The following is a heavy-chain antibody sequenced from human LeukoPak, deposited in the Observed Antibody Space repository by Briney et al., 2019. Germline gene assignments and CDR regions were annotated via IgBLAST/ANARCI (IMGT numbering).Heavy chain of an antibody. Sequence: ASVKVSCKASGYTFTSYAMHWVRQAPGQRLERMGWINAGNGNTKYSQRFQGRVTITRDTSASTAYMELSSLRSEDTAVYYCARRSQSPDFDYWGQGTLVTVSS. CDR3: ARRSQSPDFDY. CDR1: GYTFTSYA. D-gene: IGHD3-10*01. V-gene: IGHV1-3*01. CDR2: INAGNGNT. J-gene: IGHJ4*02.